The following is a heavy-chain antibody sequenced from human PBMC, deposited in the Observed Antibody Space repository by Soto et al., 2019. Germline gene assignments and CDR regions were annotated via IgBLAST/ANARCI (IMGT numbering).Heavy chain of an antibody. Sequence: QVQLQQWGAGLLKPSETLSLTCAVYGGSFNNYHWSWIRQSPGKGLEWIGEINHDGSTNYNPSLKGRVTISVDTAKQQVSLKLSSVTAADTAVYYCARGQWLDNYWGQGSLVTVSS. CDR3: ARGQWLDNY. CDR2: INHDGST. V-gene: IGHV4-34*01. CDR1: GGSFNNYH. J-gene: IGHJ4*02. D-gene: IGHD6-19*01.